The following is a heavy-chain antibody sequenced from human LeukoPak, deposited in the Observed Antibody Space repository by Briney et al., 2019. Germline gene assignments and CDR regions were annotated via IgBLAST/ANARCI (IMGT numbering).Heavy chain of an antibody. CDR2: INWNGGST. CDR1: GFTFDDYG. J-gene: IGHJ6*03. D-gene: IGHD4-17*01. Sequence: PGGSLRLSCAASGFTFDDYGLSWVRQAPGKGLEWVSTINWNGGSTGYADSVKGRFTISRDNAKNSLYLQMNSLRAEDTAVYYCARVGNGDYRYYFYMDVWGKGTTVTISS. CDR3: ARVGNGDYRYYFYMDV. V-gene: IGHV3-20*04.